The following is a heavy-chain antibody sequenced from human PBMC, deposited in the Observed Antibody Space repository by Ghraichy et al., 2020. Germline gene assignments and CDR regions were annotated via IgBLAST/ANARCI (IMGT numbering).Heavy chain of an antibody. CDR3: ATPSEVETPMDGFFEY. D-gene: IGHD5-18*01. CDR1: GGSISSTTYY. V-gene: IGHV4-39*02. J-gene: IGHJ4*02. CDR2: IHYSGST. Sequence: SETLSLTCTVSGGSISSTTYYWGWIRQSPGKGLEWIGSIHYSGSTYYNPSLKSRVTISVDTSKNHFSLKLSSVTAADTAVYYCATPSEVETPMDGFFEYWGPGTLVTVSS.